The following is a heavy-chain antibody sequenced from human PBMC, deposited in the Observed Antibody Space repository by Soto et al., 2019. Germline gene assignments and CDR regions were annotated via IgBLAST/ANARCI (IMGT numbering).Heavy chain of an antibody. J-gene: IGHJ6*02. D-gene: IGHD3-16*01. V-gene: IGHV3-33*01. Sequence: PGGSLRLSCAASGFTFSSYGMHWVRQAPGKGLEWVAVIWYDGSNKYYADSVKGRFTISRDNSKNTLYLQMNSLRAEDTAVYYCAGGDYYYYYGMDVWGQGTTVTVSS. CDR1: GFTFSSYG. CDR3: AGGDYYYYYGMDV. CDR2: IWYDGSNK.